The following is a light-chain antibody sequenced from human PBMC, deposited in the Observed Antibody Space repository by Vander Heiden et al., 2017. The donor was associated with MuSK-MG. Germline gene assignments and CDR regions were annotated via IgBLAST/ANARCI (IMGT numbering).Light chain of an antibody. CDR1: SSNIGAGYD. Sequence: SVLTQPPSVSGAPGQRVTISCTGRSSNIGAGYDVHWYQQLPGTAPKLLIYGNSNRPSGVPDRFSGSKSGTSASLAITGLQAEDEADYYCQSYDSSLSGNYVFGTGTKVTVL. J-gene: IGLJ1*01. CDR2: GNS. CDR3: QSYDSSLSGNYV. V-gene: IGLV1-40*01.